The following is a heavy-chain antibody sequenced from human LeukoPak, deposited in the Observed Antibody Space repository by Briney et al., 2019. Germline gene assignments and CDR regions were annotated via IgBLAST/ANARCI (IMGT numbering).Heavy chain of an antibody. V-gene: IGHV3-30-3*01. Sequence: PGGSLRLSCAASGFTFSSYAMHWVRQAPGKGLEWVAVISYDGSNKYYADSVKGRFTISRDNSKNTLYLQMNSLRAEDTAVYYCAREGRYYYFDYWGQGTLVTVSS. CDR1: GFTFSSYA. J-gene: IGHJ4*02. D-gene: IGHD1-26*01. CDR3: AREGRYYYFDY. CDR2: ISYDGSNK.